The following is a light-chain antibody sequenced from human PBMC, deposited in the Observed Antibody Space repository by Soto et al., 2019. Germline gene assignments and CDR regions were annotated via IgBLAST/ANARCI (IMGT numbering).Light chain of an antibody. CDR2: KVS. CDR1: QSLVYSNGNTY. Sequence: DAVMTQSPLSLPVTLGQPASISCRSSQSLVYSNGNTYLNWFQQRPGQSPRRLIYKVSNRDSGLPERYCASGSGTEFTLKSSMVEAEDIGVYYCMQGTHWPRTFGQGTKVEIK. CDR3: MQGTHWPRT. V-gene: IGKV2-30*01. J-gene: IGKJ1*01.